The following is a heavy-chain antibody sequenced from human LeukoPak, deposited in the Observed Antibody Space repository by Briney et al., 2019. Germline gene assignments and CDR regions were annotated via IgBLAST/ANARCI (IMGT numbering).Heavy chain of an antibody. CDR1: GGSFSGYY. CDR2: IYYSGST. V-gene: IGHV4-59*01. CDR3: ARDSPGAVAGGGPGWFDP. J-gene: IGHJ5*02. Sequence: PSETLSLTCAVYGGSFSGYYWSWIRQPPGKGLEWIGYIYYSGSTNYNPSLKSRVTISVDTSKNQFSLKLSSVTAADTAVYYCARDSPGAVAGGGPGWFDPWGQGTLVTVSS. D-gene: IGHD6-19*01.